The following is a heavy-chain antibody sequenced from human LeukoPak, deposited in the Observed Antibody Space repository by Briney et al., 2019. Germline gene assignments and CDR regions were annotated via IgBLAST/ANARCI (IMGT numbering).Heavy chain of an antibody. D-gene: IGHD3-22*01. CDR3: ARDRNYDSSGGLDDAFEI. CDR2: ISSSSSYI. Sequence: GGSLRLSCAASGFTFSSYSMNWVRQAPGKGLEWVSSISSSSSYIYYADPMKGRFTISRDNAKDSVYLQMNSLRAEDTAVYYCARDRNYDSSGGLDDAFEIWGQGTMVTVSS. V-gene: IGHV3-21*01. CDR1: GFTFSSYS. J-gene: IGHJ3*02.